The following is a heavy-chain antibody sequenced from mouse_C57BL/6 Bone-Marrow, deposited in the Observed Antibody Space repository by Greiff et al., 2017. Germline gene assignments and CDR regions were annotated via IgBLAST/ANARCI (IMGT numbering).Heavy chain of an antibody. CDR3: ARSDGYSYAMDY. Sequence: SGAELVRPGASVKMSCKASGYTFTSYNMHWVKQTPRQGLEWIGAIYPGNGDTSYNQKFKGQATLTVDKSSSTACMQRSSLTSEDSAVYFCARSDGYSYAMDYWGQGTSVTVSS. D-gene: IGHD2-3*01. CDR1: GYTFTSYN. CDR2: IYPGNGDT. J-gene: IGHJ4*01. V-gene: IGHV1-12*01.